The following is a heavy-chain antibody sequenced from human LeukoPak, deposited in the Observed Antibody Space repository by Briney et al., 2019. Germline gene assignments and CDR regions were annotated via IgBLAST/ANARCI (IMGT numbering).Heavy chain of an antibody. CDR3: ARDSPVEGAFDI. CDR2: INPNSGGT. V-gene: IGHV1-2*02. J-gene: IGHJ3*02. CDR1: GYTFTGYY. Sequence: RASVKVSCKASGYTFTGYYMHWVRQAPGQGLEWMGWINPNSGGTNYAQKFQGRVTMTRDTSISTAYMELSRLRSDGTAVYYCARDSPVEGAFDIWGQGTMVTVSS.